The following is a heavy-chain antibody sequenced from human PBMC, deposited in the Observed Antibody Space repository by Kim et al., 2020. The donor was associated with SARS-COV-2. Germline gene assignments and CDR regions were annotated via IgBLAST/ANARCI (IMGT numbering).Heavy chain of an antibody. V-gene: IGHV3-30*04. Sequence: GGSLRLSCAASGFTFSSYAMHWVRQAPGKGLEWVAVISYDGSNKYYADSVKGRFTISRDNSKNTLYLQMNSLRAEDTAVYYCARGNIAAAGTGGWYFDL. CDR1: GFTFSSYA. J-gene: IGHJ2*01. CDR3: ARGNIAAAGTGGWYFDL. CDR2: ISYDGSNK. D-gene: IGHD6-13*01.